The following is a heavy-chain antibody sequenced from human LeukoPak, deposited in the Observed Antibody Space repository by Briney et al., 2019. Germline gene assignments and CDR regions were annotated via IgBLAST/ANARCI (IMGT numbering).Heavy chain of an antibody. D-gene: IGHD3-9*01. J-gene: IGHJ3*02. Sequence: GGSLRLSCAASGLTFNSHWMHWVRQAPGKGLVWLSRISSDGRDTGYADSVKGRFTISRDNSKNTLYLQMNSLRAEDTAVYYCARDIRYYDILTGLSDLDGAAFDAFDIWGQGTMVTVSS. CDR1: GLTFNSHW. CDR3: ARDIRYYDILTGLSDLDGAAFDAFDI. V-gene: IGHV3-74*01. CDR2: ISSDGRDT.